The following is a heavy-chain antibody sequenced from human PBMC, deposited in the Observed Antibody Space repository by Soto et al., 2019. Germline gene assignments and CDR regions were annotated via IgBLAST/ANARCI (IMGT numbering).Heavy chain of an antibody. CDR1: GGSFSDLY. J-gene: IGHJ4*02. D-gene: IGHD4-17*01. V-gene: IGHV4-34*01. Sequence: PSETLSLTCAIYGGSFSDLYWSWIRQPPGKGLEWIGEINHSGSTNYNPSLKSRVTISVDTSKNQFSLKLSSVTAADTAVYYCARVARTGYGDYVSYTLDYWGQGTLVTVSS. CDR3: ARVARTGYGDYVSYTLDY. CDR2: INHSGST.